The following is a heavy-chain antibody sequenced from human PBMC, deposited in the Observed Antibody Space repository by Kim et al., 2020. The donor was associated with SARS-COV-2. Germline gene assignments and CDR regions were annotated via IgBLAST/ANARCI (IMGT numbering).Heavy chain of an antibody. CDR1: GGSFSGYY. CDR3: ARRLSNTSGWGSHYCDL. J-gene: IGHJ1*01. D-gene: IGHD3-10*01. CDR2: INHSGRT. V-gene: IGHV4-34*01. Sequence: SETLSLTCAVYGGSFSGYYWSWIRQPPVKGLEWIGEINHSGRTNYNPSLKSRVTISVDTSKNQFSLKLTSVTAADAALYVCARRLSNTSGWGSHYCDLWGQGILVTVS.